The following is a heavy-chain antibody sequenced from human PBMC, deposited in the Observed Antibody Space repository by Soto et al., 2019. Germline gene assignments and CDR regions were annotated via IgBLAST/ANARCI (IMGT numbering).Heavy chain of an antibody. CDR1: GFTFGNYW. J-gene: IGHJ4*02. D-gene: IGHD2-21*02. CDR3: GRRGLHCFDH. V-gene: IGHV3-74*01. CDR2: ISDYGRI. Sequence: GGSLRLSCAASGFTFGNYWMHWVRQAPGKGLVWVSRISDYGRINYADSVKDRLIISRDDARSELYFLLNDLGAEATAALYFGRRGLHCFDHWGQGALVTVSS.